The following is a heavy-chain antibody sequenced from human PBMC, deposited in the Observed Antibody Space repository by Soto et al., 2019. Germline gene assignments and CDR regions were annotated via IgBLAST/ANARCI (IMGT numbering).Heavy chain of an antibody. J-gene: IGHJ6*02. Sequence: SETLSPTCIYSSDSTTSSSYTWGSIRHPPGKGLEWIGSIYYSGTTYYNPSLNSRVTVSVDTSKNQFSLEVTSVTAADTAVYYCARLHGYCISSSCHGHYAMDVWGQGTTVT. V-gene: IGHV4-39*01. CDR3: ARLHGYCISSSCHGHYAMDV. CDR2: IYYSGTT. CDR1: SDSTTSSSYT. D-gene: IGHD2-2*01.